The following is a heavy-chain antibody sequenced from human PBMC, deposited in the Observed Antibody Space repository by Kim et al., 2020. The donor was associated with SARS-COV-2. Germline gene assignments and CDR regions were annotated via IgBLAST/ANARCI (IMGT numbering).Heavy chain of an antibody. V-gene: IGHV4-39*01. CDR3: ATHLRGIAAAGISPERDY. Sequence: SETLSLTCTVSGGSISSSSYYWGWIRQPPGKGLEWIGSIYYSGSTYYNPSLKSRVTISVDTSKNQFSLKLSSVTAADTAVYYCATHLRGIAAAGISPERDYWGQGTLVTVSS. J-gene: IGHJ4*02. CDR1: GGSISSSSYY. CDR2: IYYSGST. D-gene: IGHD6-13*01.